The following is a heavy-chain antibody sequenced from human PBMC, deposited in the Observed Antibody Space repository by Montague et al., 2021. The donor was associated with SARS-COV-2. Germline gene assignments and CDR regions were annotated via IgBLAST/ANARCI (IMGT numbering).Heavy chain of an antibody. CDR1: GFSLSTSVMS. J-gene: IGHJ4*02. D-gene: IGHD5-24*01. CDR2: IDWDDYE. CDR3: ARCRDGFESGLCFGY. V-gene: IGHV2-70*17. Sequence: PALVNPTQTLTLTCTFSGFSLSTSVMSVSWIRQPPGKALEWLARIDWDDYEFYSTSLKTRLTISKDTSKNQVVLTMTNMDPVDTATYYCARCRDGFESGLCFGYWGQGTLVAVSS.